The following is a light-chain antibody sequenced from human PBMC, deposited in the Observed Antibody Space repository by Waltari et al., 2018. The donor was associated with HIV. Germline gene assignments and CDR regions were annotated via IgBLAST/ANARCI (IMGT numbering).Light chain of an antibody. CDR3: CSFIGRSTLI. CDR1: SSDIGGYDF. V-gene: IGLV2-23*02. CDR2: DVI. J-gene: IGLJ2*01. Sequence: QSALTQPASVSGSPGQSITISCTGSSSDIGGYDFVSWYQQHPGKAPKLIIYDVIELPSGVSNRCSASKAGNTASLTISGLQPEDEADYYCCSFIGRSTLIFGGGTKVTVV.